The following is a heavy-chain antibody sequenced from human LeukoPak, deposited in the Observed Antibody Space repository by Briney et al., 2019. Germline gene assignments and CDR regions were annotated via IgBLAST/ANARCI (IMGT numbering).Heavy chain of an antibody. CDR1: GYTFTGYY. D-gene: IGHD1-26*01. J-gene: IGHJ4*02. CDR3: AREKQWAGAHFDY. Sequence: ASVKVSCKASGYTFTGYYMHWVRQAPGQGLEWMGWINPNSGGTNYAQKFRGRVTMTRDTSISTACMELSRLRSDDTAVYYCAREKQWAGAHFDYWGQGTLVTVSS. CDR2: INPNSGGT. V-gene: IGHV1-2*02.